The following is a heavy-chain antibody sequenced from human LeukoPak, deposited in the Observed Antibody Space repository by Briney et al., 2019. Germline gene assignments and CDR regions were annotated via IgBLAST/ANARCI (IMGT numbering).Heavy chain of an antibody. J-gene: IGHJ4*02. D-gene: IGHD2-2*01. CDR3: AKGAKYQLLSGLDY. V-gene: IGHV3-23*01. CDR2: ISGSGGST. Sequence: PGESLRLSCAVSGFTFSSYAMSWVRQAPGKGLEWVSAISGSGGSTYYADSVKGRFTISRDISKNTLYLQMNSLRAEDTAVYYCAKGAKYQLLSGLDYWGQGTLVTVSS. CDR1: GFTFSSYA.